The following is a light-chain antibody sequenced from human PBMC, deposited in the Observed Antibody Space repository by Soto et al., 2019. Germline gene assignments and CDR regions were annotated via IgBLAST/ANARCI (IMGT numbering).Light chain of an antibody. V-gene: IGKV1-39*01. CDR2: AAS. CDR1: QSISSY. CDR3: QQSYSTPWT. Sequence: DIQMTQSPSSLSASVGDRVTITCRASQSISSYLNWYQQKPGKAPKLLIYAASSLQSGVPSRFSGSGSGTDFTITISSLQPEDFATYYCQQSYSTPWTFGQGTTVEIK. J-gene: IGKJ1*01.